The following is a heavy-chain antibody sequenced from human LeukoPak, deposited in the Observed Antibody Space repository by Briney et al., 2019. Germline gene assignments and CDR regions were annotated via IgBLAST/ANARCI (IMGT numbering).Heavy chain of an antibody. CDR1: GLTFSSYW. CDR3: ARDSRGGYYF. D-gene: IGHD3-22*01. V-gene: IGHV3-7*01. Sequence: GGSLRLSCAASGLTFSSYWMSWVRQAPGKGLEWVANIKQDGSEKDYVDSVKGRFTISRDNAKNSLYLQMNSLRAEDTAVYYCARDSRGGYYFWGQGTLVTVSS. J-gene: IGHJ4*02. CDR2: IKQDGSEK.